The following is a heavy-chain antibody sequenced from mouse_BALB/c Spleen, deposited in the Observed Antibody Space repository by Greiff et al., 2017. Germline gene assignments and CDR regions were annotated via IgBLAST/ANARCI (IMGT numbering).Heavy chain of an antibody. J-gene: IGHJ1*01. CDR3: ARARNDVFYWYFDV. Sequence: QVQLKESGPGLVAPSQSLSITCTVSGFSLTSYGVHWVRQPPGKGLEWLGVIWAGGSTNYNSALMSRLSISKDNSKSQVFLKMNSLQTDDTAMYYCARARNDVFYWYFDVWGAGTTVTVSS. CDR1: GFSLTSYG. V-gene: IGHV2-9*02. CDR2: IWAGGST. D-gene: IGHD2-1*01.